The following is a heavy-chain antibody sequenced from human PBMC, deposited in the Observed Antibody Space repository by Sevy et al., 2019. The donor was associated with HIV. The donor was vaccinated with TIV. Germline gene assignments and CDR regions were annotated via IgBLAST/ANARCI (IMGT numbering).Heavy chain of an antibody. D-gene: IGHD3-22*01. Sequence: ASVKVSCKASGGTFSNYAISWVRQAPGQGLEWMGGFIPMFDTANYAQKFQGKVTLTADGSTTTAYMELSSLRSDDTAVYYCAGSYFDSSGYSPLYCYGLDVWGQGTTVTVSS. V-gene: IGHV1-69*13. CDR2: FIPMFDTA. CDR3: AGSYFDSSGYSPLYCYGLDV. CDR1: GGTFSNYA. J-gene: IGHJ6*02.